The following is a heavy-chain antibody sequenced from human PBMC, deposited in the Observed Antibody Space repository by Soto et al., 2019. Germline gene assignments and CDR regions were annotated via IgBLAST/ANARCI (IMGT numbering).Heavy chain of an antibody. J-gene: IGHJ5*02. CDR3: ATSYDSGFDP. CDR2: IKPDNGNT. V-gene: IGHV1-18*04. CDR1: GYPFSKYG. Sequence: QLQLVQSGGEVKKPGASVRVSCEAYGYPFSKYGISWIRQAPGQGLEWMGWIKPDNGNTDYAQKFQGRVTMTTDTSSNTAYMELRSLRSDATAVYYCATSYDSGFDPWGQGTLVSVPS. D-gene: IGHD5-12*01.